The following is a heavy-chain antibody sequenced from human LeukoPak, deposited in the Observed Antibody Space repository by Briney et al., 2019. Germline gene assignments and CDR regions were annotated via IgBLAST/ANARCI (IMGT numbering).Heavy chain of an antibody. CDR1: GYTVTSYG. CDR2: ISAYNGNT. D-gene: IGHD2-15*01. CDR3: ARDPGDIVVVVAATGLHYYYGMDV. Sequence: ASVKVSCKASGYTVTSYGISWVRQAPGQGLEWMGLISAYNGNTNNAQKLQGRVTMTTDTSTSTAYMELRSLRSDDTAVYYCARDPGDIVVVVAATGLHYYYGMDVWGQGTTVTVSS. J-gene: IGHJ6*02. V-gene: IGHV1-18*01.